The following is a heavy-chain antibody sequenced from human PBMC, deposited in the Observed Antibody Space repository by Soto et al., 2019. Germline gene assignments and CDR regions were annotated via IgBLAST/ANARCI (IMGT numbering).Heavy chain of an antibody. D-gene: IGHD1-26*01. Sequence: EEQLLESGGGLIQPGGSLRLSCAASGFAFYNYAMAWVRQAPGKGLEWVSGTTDSGISIYYTDSVKGRFTISRDKSKKTIFLQRNSLSGEDTALYYCAKDALRTGLLGQWVGWGQGTLVTVS. CDR2: TTDSGISI. CDR1: GFAFYNYA. CDR3: AKDALRTGLLGQWVG. V-gene: IGHV3-23*01. J-gene: IGHJ4*02.